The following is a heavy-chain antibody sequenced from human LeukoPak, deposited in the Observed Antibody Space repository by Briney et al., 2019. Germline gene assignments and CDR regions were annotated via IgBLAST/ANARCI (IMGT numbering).Heavy chain of an antibody. J-gene: IGHJ6*02. V-gene: IGHV3-23*01. CDR1: GFTFSSYA. D-gene: IGHD6-19*01. CDR3: AKASSGWNEYYYYGMDV. Sequence: SGGSLRLSCAASGFTFSSYAMSWVRQAPGKGLEWVSAISGSGGSTYYADSVKGRFTISRDNSKNTLYLQMNSLRAEDTAVYYCAKASSGWNEYYYYGMDVWGQGTTVTVSS. CDR2: ISGSGGST.